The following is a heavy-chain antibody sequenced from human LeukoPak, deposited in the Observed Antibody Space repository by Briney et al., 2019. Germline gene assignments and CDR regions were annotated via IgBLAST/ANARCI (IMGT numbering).Heavy chain of an antibody. CDR1: GFTFSSYG. CDR2: IRYDGSKK. Sequence: GGSLRLSCAASGFTFSSYGMHWVRQAPGKGLEWVAFIRYDGSKKYYADSVKGRFTISRDNSKNTLYLQMNSLRAEDTAVYYCAKDPLVATIRPYYGMDVWGQGTTVTVSS. J-gene: IGHJ6*02. D-gene: IGHD5-12*01. V-gene: IGHV3-30*02. CDR3: AKDPLVATIRPYYGMDV.